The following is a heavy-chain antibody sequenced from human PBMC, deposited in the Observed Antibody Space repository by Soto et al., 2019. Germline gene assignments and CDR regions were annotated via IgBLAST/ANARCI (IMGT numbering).Heavy chain of an antibody. CDR3: ARQDTYYYYMDV. CDR1: GGSISSYY. Sequence: LTCTVSGGSISSYYWSWIRQPPGKGLEWIGYIYYSGSTNYNPSLKSRVTISVDTSKNQFSLKLSSVTAADTAVYYCARQDTYYYYMDVWGKGTAVTVSS. J-gene: IGHJ6*03. D-gene: IGHD5-18*01. CDR2: IYYSGST. V-gene: IGHV4-59*08.